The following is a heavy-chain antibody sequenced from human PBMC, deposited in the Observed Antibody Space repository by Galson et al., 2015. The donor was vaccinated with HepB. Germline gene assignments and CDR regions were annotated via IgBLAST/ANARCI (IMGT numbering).Heavy chain of an antibody. J-gene: IGHJ4*02. CDR1: GFSLTTSGVG. V-gene: IGHV2-5*02. Sequence: PALVKPTQTLTLTCTFSGFSLTTSGVGVGWIRQPPGKALEWLALIYWDDDKRYSPSLKSRLTITKDTSKNQVVLTMTNMDPVDTATYYCAHRIRHYDSSGYHYEFDYWGQGTLVTVSS. CDR2: IYWDDDK. D-gene: IGHD3-22*01. CDR3: AHRIRHYDSSGYHYEFDY.